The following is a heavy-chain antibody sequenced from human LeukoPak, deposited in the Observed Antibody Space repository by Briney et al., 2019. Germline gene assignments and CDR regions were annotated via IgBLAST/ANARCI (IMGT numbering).Heavy chain of an antibody. CDR3: ARGGFGDGDYGRF. D-gene: IGHD4-17*01. CDR1: GFTFSSYS. CDR2: ISSSSSYI. Sequence: PGGSLRLSCAASGFTFSSYSMNWVRQAPEKGLEWVSSISSSSSYIYYADSVKGRFTISRDNAKNSLYLQMNSLRAEDTAVYYCARGGFGDGDYGRFWGQGTLVTVSS. J-gene: IGHJ4*02. V-gene: IGHV3-21*01.